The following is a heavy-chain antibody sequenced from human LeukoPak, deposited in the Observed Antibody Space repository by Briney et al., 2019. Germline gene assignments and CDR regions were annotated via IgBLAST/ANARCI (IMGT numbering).Heavy chain of an antibody. CDR1: GYTFTSYG. D-gene: IGHD3-22*01. J-gene: IGHJ4*02. CDR2: ISAYNGNT. CDR3: AREPLYYYDSSGFAY. Sequence: ASVKVSCKASGYTFTSYGISWVRQAPGQGLEWMGWISAYNGNTNYAQKLQGRVTMTTGTSTSTAYMELRSLRSDDTAVYYCAREPLYYYDSSGFAYWGQGTLVTVSS. V-gene: IGHV1-18*01.